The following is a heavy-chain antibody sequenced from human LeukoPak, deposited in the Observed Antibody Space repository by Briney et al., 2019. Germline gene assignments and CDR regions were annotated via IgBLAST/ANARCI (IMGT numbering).Heavy chain of an antibody. CDR2: IGTTDNT. J-gene: IGHJ5*02. V-gene: IGHV3-13*01. CDR3: ARVPTNSWYNWFDP. CDR1: GFAFSIYD. D-gene: IGHD2-8*01. Sequence: GGSLRLSCAASGFAFSIYDMHWVRPRTGKGLEWVSAIGTTDNTYYIDSVKGRFTISRENAKNSLYLQMNSLRAEDTAIYYCARVPTNSWYNWFDPWGQGTLVTVSS.